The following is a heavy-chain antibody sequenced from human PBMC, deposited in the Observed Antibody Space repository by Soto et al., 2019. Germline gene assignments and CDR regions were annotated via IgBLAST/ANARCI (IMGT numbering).Heavy chain of an antibody. CDR2: IYYSGST. CDR1: GGSISSYY. CDR3: AKDRDDVVAVFAFDI. V-gene: IGHV4-59*01. J-gene: IGHJ3*02. D-gene: IGHD2-21*01. Sequence: SETLSLTCTVSGGSISSYYWSWIRQPPGKGLEWIGYIYYSGSTNYNPSLKSRVTISVDTSKNQFSLKLSSVTAADTAVYYCAKDRDDVVAVFAFDIWGQETMVTVSS.